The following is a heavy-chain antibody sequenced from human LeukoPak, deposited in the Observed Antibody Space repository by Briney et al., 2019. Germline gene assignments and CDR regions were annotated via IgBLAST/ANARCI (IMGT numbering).Heavy chain of an antibody. D-gene: IGHD2-2*01. CDR3: ARDRGGYCSSTSCYS. V-gene: IGHV4-30-2*01. Sequence: SETLSLTCTVSGGSISSGGYYWSWIRQPPGKGLEWIGYIYHSGSTYYNPSLKSRVTISVDRSKNQFSLKLSSVTAADTAVYYCARDRGGYCSSTSCYSWGQGTLVTVSS. CDR2: IYHSGST. CDR1: GGSISSGGYY. J-gene: IGHJ5*02.